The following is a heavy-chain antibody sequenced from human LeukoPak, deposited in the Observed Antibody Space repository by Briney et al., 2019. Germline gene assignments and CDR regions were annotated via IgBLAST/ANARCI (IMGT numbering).Heavy chain of an antibody. D-gene: IGHD2-15*01. Sequence: GASVKVSCKASGYTFTGYYMHWVRQAPGQGLEWMGRINPNSGGTNYAQKFQGSVTMTRDTSISTAYMELSRLRSDDTAVYYCARDRVVVVVAATRRNWFDPWGQGTLVTVSS. CDR3: ARDRVVVVVAATRRNWFDP. CDR2: INPNSGGT. J-gene: IGHJ5*02. V-gene: IGHV1-2*06. CDR1: GYTFTGYY.